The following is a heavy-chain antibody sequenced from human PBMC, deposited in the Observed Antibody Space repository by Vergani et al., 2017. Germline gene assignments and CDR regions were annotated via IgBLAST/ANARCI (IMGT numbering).Heavy chain of an antibody. CDR1: GFSLSTSGMR. D-gene: IGHD3-9*01. Sequence: QVTLKESGPALVKPTQTLTLTCTFSGFSLSTSGMRVSWIRQPPGKALEWLARIDWDDDKFYSTSLKTRLTISKDTSKNQVVLTMTNMDPVDTATYYCARTPPLLRYFDGSYFDYWGQGTLVTVSS. J-gene: IGHJ4*02. CDR2: IDWDDDK. V-gene: IGHV2-70*04. CDR3: ARTPPLLRYFDGSYFDY.